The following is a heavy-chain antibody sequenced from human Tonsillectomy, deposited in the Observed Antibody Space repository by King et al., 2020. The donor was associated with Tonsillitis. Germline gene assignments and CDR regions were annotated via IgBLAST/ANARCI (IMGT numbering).Heavy chain of an antibody. CDR3: ARESDSSGYVDY. V-gene: IGHV4-61*01. J-gene: IGHJ4*02. D-gene: IGHD3-22*01. Sequence: QLQESGPGLVKPSETLSLTCTVSGGSVSSGSYYWSWIRQPPGKGLEWIGYIYYSGSTNYNPSLKSRVTISVDTSKNQFSLKLSSVTAADTAVYYCARESDSSGYVDYWGQGTLVTVSS. CDR1: GGSVSSGSYY. CDR2: IYYSGST.